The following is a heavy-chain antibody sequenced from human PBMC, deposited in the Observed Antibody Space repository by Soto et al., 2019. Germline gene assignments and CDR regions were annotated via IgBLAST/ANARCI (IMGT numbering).Heavy chain of an antibody. J-gene: IGHJ4*02. CDR3: AKDPVHYYDFWSGYGY. D-gene: IGHD3-3*01. Sequence: GSLRLSCAASGFTFSSYAMSWVRQAPGKGLEWVSAISGSGGSTYYADSVKGRFTISRDNSKNTLYLQMNSLRAEDTAVYYCAKDPVHYYDFWSGYGYWGQGTLVTVSS. CDR2: ISGSGGST. CDR1: GFTFSSYA. V-gene: IGHV3-23*01.